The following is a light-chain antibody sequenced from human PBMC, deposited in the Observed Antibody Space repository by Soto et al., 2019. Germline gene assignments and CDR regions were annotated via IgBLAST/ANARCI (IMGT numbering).Light chain of an antibody. CDR2: DAS. Sequence: ILMTQSPATLSVSPGERATLSCRASQSVSNNLAWYQQKPGQAPRLLIYDASTRATGIPARFSGSGSGTEVTLTISGLQSEDFAVYYCQQYNNGPPWTFGQGTKVEIK. J-gene: IGKJ1*01. CDR3: QQYNNGPPWT. V-gene: IGKV3-15*01. CDR1: QSVSNN.